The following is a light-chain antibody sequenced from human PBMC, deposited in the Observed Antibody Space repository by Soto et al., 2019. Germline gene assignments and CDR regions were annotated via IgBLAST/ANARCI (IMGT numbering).Light chain of an antibody. CDR1: QSVSSTY. V-gene: IGKV3-20*01. J-gene: IGKJ1*01. CDR2: GAS. Sequence: VLTRSPGTLSLSPGERATLSCRASQSVSSTYLAWYQQKPGQAPRLLIYGASSRATGIPDRFTGSGSGTDFTLTISRLEPEDFAVFYCHHYGSSPQTFGQGTKVDIK. CDR3: HHYGSSPQT.